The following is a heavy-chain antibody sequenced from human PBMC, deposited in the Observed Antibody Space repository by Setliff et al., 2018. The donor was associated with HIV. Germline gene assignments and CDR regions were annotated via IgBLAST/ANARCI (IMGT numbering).Heavy chain of an antibody. CDR2: LFHTGSS. V-gene: IGHV4-39*01. J-gene: IGHJ6*03. Sequence: PSETLSLTCTVSGESLAGSRYSWGWVRQSPGQGLEWLGNLFHTGSSYFNPSLKSRLTMSVDTSKDQFSLGLISMTAADSAVYYCARLGDNSDWRSNYFFYYMDVWGKGVTVTVSS. CDR1: GESLAGSRYS. CDR3: ARLGDNSDWRSNYFFYYMDV. D-gene: IGHD3-22*01.